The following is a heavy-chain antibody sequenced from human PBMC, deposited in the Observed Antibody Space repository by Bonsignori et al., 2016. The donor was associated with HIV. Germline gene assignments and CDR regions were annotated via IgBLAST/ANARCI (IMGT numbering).Heavy chain of an antibody. Sequence: GESLKISCAASGFPFSTYWMHWVRQVPGKGLTWVSRINIDGSRVDYADSVKGRFSISRDNAKNTLYLQMSSLRVDDTAVYYCASGDCSAGSCYYRDASDIWGQGTMVTVSS. CDR1: GFPFSTYW. V-gene: IGHV3-74*01. D-gene: IGHD2-15*01. CDR2: INIDGSRV. J-gene: IGHJ3*02. CDR3: ASGDCSAGSCYYRDASDI.